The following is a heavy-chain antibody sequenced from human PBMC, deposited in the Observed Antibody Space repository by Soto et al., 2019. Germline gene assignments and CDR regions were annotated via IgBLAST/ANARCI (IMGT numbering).Heavy chain of an antibody. V-gene: IGHV4-59*01. J-gene: IGHJ6*02. CDR2: IYYSGST. CDR3: ARVVRRGITGTAFGMDV. D-gene: IGHD1-7*01. Sequence: QVQLQESGPGLVKPSETLSLTCPVSGGSISSYYWGWVRQPPGKGLELIWYIYYSGSTNYNPSLKSRVTISVDTSKNQFSLKLSSVTAADTAVYYCARVVRRGITGTAFGMDVWGQGTTVTVSS. CDR1: GGSISSYY.